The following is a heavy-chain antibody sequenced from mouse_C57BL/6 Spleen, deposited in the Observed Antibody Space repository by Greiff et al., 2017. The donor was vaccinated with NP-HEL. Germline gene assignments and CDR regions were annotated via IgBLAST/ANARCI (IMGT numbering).Heavy chain of an antibody. CDR3: ARSSSYGYFDV. V-gene: IGHV7-3*01. J-gene: IGHJ1*03. CDR1: GFTFTDYY. CDR2: IRNKANGYTT. Sequence: EVQLVESGGGLVQPGGSLSLSCAASGFTFTDYYMSWVRQPPGKALEWLGFIRNKANGYTTEYSASVKGRFTISRDNSQSILYLQMNALRAEDSATYYCARSSSYGYFDVWGTGTTVTVSS.